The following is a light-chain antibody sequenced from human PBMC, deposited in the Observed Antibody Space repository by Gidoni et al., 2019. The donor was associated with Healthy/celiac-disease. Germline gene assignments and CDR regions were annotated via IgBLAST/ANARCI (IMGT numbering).Light chain of an antibody. V-gene: IGKV3-15*01. J-gene: IGKJ1*01. Sequence: EIVMTQSPATLSVSPGERATLSCRASQSVSSNLAWYQQKPGQAPRLLIYGASTRATGIPARFSGSGSATEFTLTISSLQSEDFAVYYCQQYNNWPPWTFXQXTKVEIK. CDR1: QSVSSN. CDR3: QQYNNWPPWT. CDR2: GAS.